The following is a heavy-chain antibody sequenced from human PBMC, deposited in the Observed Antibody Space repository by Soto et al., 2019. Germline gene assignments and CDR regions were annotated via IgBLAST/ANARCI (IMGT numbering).Heavy chain of an antibody. V-gene: IGHV4-59*08. CDR1: GGSISSYY. Sequence: PSETLSLTCTVSGGSISSYYWSWIRQPPGKGLEWIGYIYYSGSTNYNPSLKSRVTISVDTSKNQFSLKLSSVTAADTAVYYCARLDDYIWGSYRNKGGWFDPWGQGTLVTVS. CDR3: ARLDDYIWGSYRNKGGWFDP. CDR2: IYYSGST. J-gene: IGHJ5*02. D-gene: IGHD3-16*02.